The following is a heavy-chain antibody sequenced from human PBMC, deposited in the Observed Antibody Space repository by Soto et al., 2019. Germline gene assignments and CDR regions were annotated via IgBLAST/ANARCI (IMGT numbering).Heavy chain of an antibody. Sequence: EVQLVESGGGLVKPGGSLTLSCAASGFTFSTSSMNWVRQAPGKALEWVSSISGTSDYIDYADSVKGRFTISRDNAKNALYLQMNSLSAEDTDTYYCARDTSYSDSGSYYYFDSWGQGTLVTVPA. V-gene: IGHV3-21*01. CDR3: ARDTSYSDSGSYYYFDS. D-gene: IGHD3-10*01. CDR1: GFTFSTSS. J-gene: IGHJ4*02. CDR2: ISGTSDYI.